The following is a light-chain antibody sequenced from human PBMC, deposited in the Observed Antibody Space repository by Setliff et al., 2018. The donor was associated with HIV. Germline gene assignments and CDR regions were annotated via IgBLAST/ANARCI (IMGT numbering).Light chain of an antibody. J-gene: IGLJ1*01. CDR3: CSYTIASTLDV. V-gene: IGLV2-14*03. Sequence: SALTQPASVSGSPGQSITISCTGTSSDVGGYNYVSWYQQHPGKAPKLILYDVTNRPSGISNRFSGSKSGNTASLTISRLQAEDAADYYCCSYTIASTLDVFGPGTKVTVL. CDR2: DVT. CDR1: SSDVGGYNY.